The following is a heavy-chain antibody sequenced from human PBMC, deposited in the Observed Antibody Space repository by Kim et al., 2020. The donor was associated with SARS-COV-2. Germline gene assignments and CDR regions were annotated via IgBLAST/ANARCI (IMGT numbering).Heavy chain of an antibody. CDR3: ARVRLMSPFGGLRDYYVDV. D-gene: IGHD3-16*01. Sequence: SETLSLTCAVYGGALRGFLWSWIRQSPDKGLEWVGDINDSGSTTYNPSLKSRVTISVDMSNNQTSVKMTSMTAADTAVYYCARVRLMSPFGGLRDYYVDVWGEGPAVTVSS. CDR2: INDSGST. J-gene: IGHJ6*03. CDR1: GGALRGFL. V-gene: IGHV4-34*01.